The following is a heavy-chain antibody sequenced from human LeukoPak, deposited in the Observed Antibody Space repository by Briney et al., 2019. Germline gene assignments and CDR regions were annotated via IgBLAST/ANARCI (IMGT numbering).Heavy chain of an antibody. CDR2: INPNSGGT. Sequence: ASVKVSCKASGYTFAGYYMHWVRQAPGQGLEWMGWINPNSGGTNYAQKFQGRVTMTSDTSISTAYLELSRLTSDDTAVYYCAREAAPSLRNFDYWGQGTLVTVSS. J-gene: IGHJ4*02. D-gene: IGHD2-15*01. CDR3: AREAAPSLRNFDY. CDR1: GYTFAGYY. V-gene: IGHV1-2*02.